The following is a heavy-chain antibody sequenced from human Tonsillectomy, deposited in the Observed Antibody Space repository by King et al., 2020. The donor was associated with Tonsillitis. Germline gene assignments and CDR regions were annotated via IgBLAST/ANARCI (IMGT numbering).Heavy chain of an antibody. CDR1: GFTFSTYR. CDR3: ARGQGIAAAEYFQH. Sequence: QLVQSGGGLVQPGGSLRLSCAASGFTFSTYRMSWVRQAPGQGLEWVANIKQDGSEKYYVDSVKGRFTISRDNAKNSLYLQMNSLRAEDTAVYYCARGQGIAAAEYFQHWGQGTLVTVSS. V-gene: IGHV3-7*01. CDR2: IKQDGSEK. J-gene: IGHJ1*01. D-gene: IGHD6-13*01.